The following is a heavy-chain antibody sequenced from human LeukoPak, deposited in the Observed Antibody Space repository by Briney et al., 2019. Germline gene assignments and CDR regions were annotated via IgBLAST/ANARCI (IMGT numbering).Heavy chain of an antibody. Sequence: SETLSLTCTVSGGSISSGSYYWSWIRQPAGKGLEWIGRIYTSGGTNYNPSLKSRVTISLDTSKNQFSLKLSSVTAADTAVYYCARDSAVNYFDYWGQGTLVTVSS. V-gene: IGHV4-61*02. CDR3: ARDSAVNYFDY. D-gene: IGHD4-17*01. CDR1: GGSISSGSYY. CDR2: IYTSGGT. J-gene: IGHJ4*02.